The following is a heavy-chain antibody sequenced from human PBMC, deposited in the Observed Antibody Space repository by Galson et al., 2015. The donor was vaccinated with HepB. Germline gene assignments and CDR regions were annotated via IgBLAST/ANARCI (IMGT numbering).Heavy chain of an antibody. V-gene: IGHV4-39*01. D-gene: IGHD6-19*01. J-gene: IGHJ4*02. CDR2: IYYSGST. CDR3: QAVAGTQTIDY. Sequence: SETLSLTCTVSGGSISSSSYYWGWIRQPPGKGLEWTGSIYYSGSTYYNPSLKSRVTISVDTSKNQFSLKLSSVTAADTAVYYCQAVAGTQTIDYWGQGTLVTVSS. CDR1: GGSISSSSYY.